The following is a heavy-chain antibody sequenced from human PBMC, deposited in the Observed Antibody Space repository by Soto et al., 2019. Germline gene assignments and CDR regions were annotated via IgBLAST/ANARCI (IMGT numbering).Heavy chain of an antibody. Sequence: EAHLVGSGGGLVQPGGSLRLSCAASGFAVSANYLSWVRQAPGKGLEWVSLIYSGDDTDYADSVRGRFTISRDNSKNTLYLQMNSLKAEDTAVYYCATRMTTAPYWGQGALVNVSS. D-gene: IGHD4-17*01. CDR3: ATRMTTAPY. J-gene: IGHJ4*02. CDR2: IYSGDDT. V-gene: IGHV3-66*01. CDR1: GFAVSANY.